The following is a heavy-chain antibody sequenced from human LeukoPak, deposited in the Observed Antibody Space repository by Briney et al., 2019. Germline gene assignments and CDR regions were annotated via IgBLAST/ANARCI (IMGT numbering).Heavy chain of an antibody. V-gene: IGHV4-59*11. Sequence: SETLSPTCAVSDDSFSSHYWTWIRQPPGKGLEWIGYISYIGTTNYNPSLKSRVTISIDTSKNQFSLKLSSVTAADTAVYYCARDLVTVTKGFDIWGQGTMVSVSS. CDR3: ARDLVTVTKGFDI. J-gene: IGHJ3*02. CDR2: ISYIGTT. CDR1: DDSFSSHY. D-gene: IGHD4-17*01.